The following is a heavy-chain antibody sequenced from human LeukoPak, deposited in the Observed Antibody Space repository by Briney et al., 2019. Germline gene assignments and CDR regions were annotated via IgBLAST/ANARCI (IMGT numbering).Heavy chain of an antibody. D-gene: IGHD6-13*01. J-gene: IGHJ4*02. CDR3: AFGQQQLEGSIDY. CDR1: GYTFTGYY. V-gene: IGHV1-2*02. CDR2: INPNSGGT. Sequence: ASVKVSCKASGYTFTGYYMHWVRQAPGQGLERMGWINPNSGGTNYAQKFQGRVTMTRDTSISTAYMELSRLRSDDTAVYYCAFGQQQLEGSIDYWGQGTLVTVSS.